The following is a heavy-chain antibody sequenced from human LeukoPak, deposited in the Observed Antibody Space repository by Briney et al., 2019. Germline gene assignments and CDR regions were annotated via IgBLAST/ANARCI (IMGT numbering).Heavy chain of an antibody. D-gene: IGHD3-9*01. CDR2: IYHSGST. J-gene: IGHJ4*02. CDR3: ARAPQAPFDWLFKYFDY. Sequence: PSETLSLTCTVSGYSISSGYYWGWIRQPPGKGLEWIGSIYHSGSTYYNPSLKSRVTISEDTSKNQFSLKLSSVTAADTAVYYCARAPQAPFDWLFKYFDYWGQGTLVTVSS. CDR1: GYSISSGYY. V-gene: IGHV4-38-2*02.